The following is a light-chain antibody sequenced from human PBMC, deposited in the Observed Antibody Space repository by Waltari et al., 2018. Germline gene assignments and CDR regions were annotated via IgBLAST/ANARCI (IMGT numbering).Light chain of an antibody. CDR3: QQYDGSVVT. J-gene: IGKJ4*01. CDR2: AAS. Sequence: EIVLTQSPGTLSLSPGERLTLPCRASKFITGSWITCDHQKPGQAPRLLISAASTRAPGVPDRFSGSGSGTDFTLTISRLEPEDSAIYYCQQYDGSVVTFGGGTKVEIK. V-gene: IGKV3-20*01. CDR1: KFITGSW.